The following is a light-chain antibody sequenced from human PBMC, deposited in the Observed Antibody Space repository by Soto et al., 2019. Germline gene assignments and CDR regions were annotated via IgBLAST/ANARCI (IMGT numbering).Light chain of an antibody. J-gene: IGLJ7*01. CDR1: SSNIGAGYD. CDR3: QSYDSSLTGVV. CDR2: GNS. Sequence: QSVLTQPPSVSGAPGQRVTISCTGSSSNIGAGYDVHWYQQLPGIAPKLVIYGNSNRPSGVPDRFSGSKSGTSASLAITGLQAEDEADYYCQSYDSSLTGVVFGGGTQLTVL. V-gene: IGLV1-40*01.